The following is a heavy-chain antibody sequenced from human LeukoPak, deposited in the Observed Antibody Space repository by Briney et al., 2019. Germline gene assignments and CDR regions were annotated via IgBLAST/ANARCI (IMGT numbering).Heavy chain of an antibody. V-gene: IGHV3-21*01. Sequence: GGSLRLSCAASGFTFSSYSMNWVRQAPGKGLEWVSSISSSSSYIYYADSVKGRFTISRDNAKNSLYLQMNSLRAEDTAVYYCASSGSYSLGQRYDYWGQGTLVTVSS. D-gene: IGHD1-26*01. CDR3: ASSGSYSLGQRYDY. CDR2: ISSSSSYI. CDR1: GFTFSSYS. J-gene: IGHJ4*02.